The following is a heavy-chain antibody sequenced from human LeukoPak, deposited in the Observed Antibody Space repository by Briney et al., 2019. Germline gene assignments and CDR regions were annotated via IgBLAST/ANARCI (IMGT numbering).Heavy chain of an antibody. D-gene: IGHD1-1*01. J-gene: IGHJ6*02. Sequence: GASVKVSCKASGYTFTSYGISWVRQAPGQGLEWMGWISAYNGNTNYAQKLQGRVTMTTDTSTSTAYMELRRLRSDDTAVYYCARGVSGTKSPDYYYYYGMDVWGQGTTVTVSS. CDR3: ARGVSGTKSPDYYYYYGMDV. CDR2: ISAYNGNT. CDR1: GYTFTSYG. V-gene: IGHV1-18*01.